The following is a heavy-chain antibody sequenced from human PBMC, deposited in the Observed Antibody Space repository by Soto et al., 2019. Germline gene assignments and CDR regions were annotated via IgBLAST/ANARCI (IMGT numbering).Heavy chain of an antibody. Sequence: QVQLVQSGAEVKKPGSSVKVSCKASGGTVSSYAISWVRQAPGQGLEWMGGIIPIFGTANYAQKFQGRVTITADEYTRTASMELSSLRSEDTAVYYCVRDEVTAAPAEVACDPLGQGTLVTVSS. CDR1: GGTVSSYA. J-gene: IGHJ5*02. V-gene: IGHV1-69*01. CDR2: IIPIFGTA. CDR3: VRDEVTAAPAEVACDP. D-gene: IGHD2-2*01.